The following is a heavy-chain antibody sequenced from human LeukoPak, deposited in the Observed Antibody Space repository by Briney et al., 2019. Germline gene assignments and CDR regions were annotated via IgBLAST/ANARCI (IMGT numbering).Heavy chain of an antibody. CDR3: AREVVVVPAALDY. V-gene: IGHV4-61*02. J-gene: IGHJ4*02. CDR2: IYTSGST. CDR1: GGSISSGSYY. Sequence: SETLSLTCTVSGGSISSGSYYWSWIRQPAGKGLEWIGRIYTSGSTNYNPSLKSRVTISVDTSKNQFSLKLSSVTAADTAVYYCAREVVVVPAALDYWGQGTLVTVSS. D-gene: IGHD2-2*01.